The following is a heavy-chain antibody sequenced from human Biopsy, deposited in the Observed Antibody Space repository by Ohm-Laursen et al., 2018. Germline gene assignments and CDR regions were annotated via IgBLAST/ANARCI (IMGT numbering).Heavy chain of an antibody. CDR2: FYYSGST. J-gene: IGHJ4*02. CDR3: ARARIKTSGVLIPETYYFDS. CDR1: GDSISIYY. D-gene: IGHD3-3*01. V-gene: IGHV4-59*01. Sequence: TLSLTCNVSGDSISIYYWSWIRQPPGKGLEWIGNFYYSGSTNYNPSLKSRITMSLDRSKRQVSLRMNSVTAADTAVYYCARARIKTSGVLIPETYYFDSWGQGTLVTVSS.